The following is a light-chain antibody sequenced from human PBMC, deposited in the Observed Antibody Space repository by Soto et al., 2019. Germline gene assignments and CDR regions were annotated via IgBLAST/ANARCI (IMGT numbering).Light chain of an antibody. J-gene: IGKJ1*01. CDR2: DAY. V-gene: IGKV3-15*01. Sequence: DIVLTQSAATLAVSPGDRDPLSCLASQSIGSAVAWYHQRSGQAARLLIFDAYIRVPTTPARFSGSVSGTEFTLTISSLESEDFAVYFCQPYADRPRTVGPVTQVEIK. CDR1: QSIGSA. CDR3: QPYADRPRT.